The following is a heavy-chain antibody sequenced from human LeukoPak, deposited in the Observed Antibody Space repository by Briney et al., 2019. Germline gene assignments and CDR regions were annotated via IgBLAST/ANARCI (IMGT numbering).Heavy chain of an antibody. CDR2: MNQGGGET. Sequence: GGSLRLSCAASGFTFSSYWVSWVRQAPGKGLEWVANMNQGGGETYYVDSVKGRFAMSRDNAKNSLYLQMNSLRAEDTAVYYCARDKIVGATKFDFWGQGTLVTVSS. V-gene: IGHV3-7*03. CDR1: GFTFSSYW. J-gene: IGHJ4*02. D-gene: IGHD1-26*01. CDR3: ARDKIVGATKFDF.